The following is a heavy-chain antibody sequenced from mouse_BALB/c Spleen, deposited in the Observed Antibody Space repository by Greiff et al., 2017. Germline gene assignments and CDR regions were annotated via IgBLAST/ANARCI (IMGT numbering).Heavy chain of an antibody. D-gene: IGHD4-1*02. CDR3: ARSNWDVGFAY. V-gene: IGHV1-18*01. CDR2: INPNNGGT. CDR1: GYTFTDYN. J-gene: IGHJ3*01. Sequence: EVQLQQSGPELVKPGASVKIPCKASGYTFTDYNMDWVKQSHGKSLEWIGDINPNNGGTIYNQKFKGKATLTVDKSSSTAYMELRSLTSEDTAVYYCARSNWDVGFAYWGQGTLVTVSA.